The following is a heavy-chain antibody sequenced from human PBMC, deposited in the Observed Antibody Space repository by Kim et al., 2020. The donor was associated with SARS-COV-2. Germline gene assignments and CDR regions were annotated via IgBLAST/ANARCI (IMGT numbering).Heavy chain of an antibody. D-gene: IGHD3-16*01. V-gene: IGHV3-23*01. CDR3: AKFGTDFRYFDL. J-gene: IGHJ2*01. Sequence: GGSLRLSCAASGFTFSIYVMNWVRQAPGKGLERVSGISASSDITYYADFVKGRFTISRDNSKNTLFLQMNSLRAEDTAVYFCAKFGTDFRYFDLWGRGAL. CDR2: ISASSDIT. CDR1: GFTFSIYV.